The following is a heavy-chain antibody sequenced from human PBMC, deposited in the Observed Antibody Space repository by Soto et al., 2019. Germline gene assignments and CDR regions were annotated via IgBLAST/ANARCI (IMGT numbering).Heavy chain of an antibody. Sequence: GGSLRLSCAASGFTFSTFWMHWVLQAPWKGLEWVSVIYSGGSTYYADSVKGRFTISRHNSKNTLYLQMNSLRAEDTAVYYCARERVENYGFDYYYGMDVWGQGTTVTVSS. V-gene: IGHV3-53*04. CDR3: ARERVENYGFDYYYGMDV. D-gene: IGHD3-3*01. J-gene: IGHJ6*02. CDR2: IYSGGST. CDR1: GFTFSTFW.